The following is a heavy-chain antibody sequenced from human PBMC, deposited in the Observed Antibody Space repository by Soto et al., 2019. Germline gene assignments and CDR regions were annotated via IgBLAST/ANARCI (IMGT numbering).Heavy chain of an antibody. CDR1: GGTFSSYA. J-gene: IGHJ6*02. V-gene: IGHV1-69*06. CDR3: ARDMGAWRDIVVVVAATRYYYYCMDV. D-gene: IGHD2-15*01. CDR2: IIPIFGTA. Sequence: QVQLVQSGAEVKKPGSSVKVSCQASGGTFSSYAISWVRQSPGQGLEWMGGIIPIFGTANYAQKFQGRVTITADNSTSTAYMELRSLRSVDTAVYYCARDMGAWRDIVVVVAATRYYYYCMDVWGQGTTVTVCS.